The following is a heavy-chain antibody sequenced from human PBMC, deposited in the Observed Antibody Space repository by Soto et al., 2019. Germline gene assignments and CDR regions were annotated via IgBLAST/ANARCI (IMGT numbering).Heavy chain of an antibody. Sequence: QVQLQESGPGLVRPSGTVSLTCAVSGLSISSDNWWSWVRQPPGKGLEWIGEIHHSGSTNYNPSLKSRVTMSVVPSTDLFSLTLNSVNAADTAFYYCARDQGSHPGDWGQGTLVSVSS. CDR3: ARDQGSHPGD. D-gene: IGHD6-13*01. CDR1: GLSISSDNW. J-gene: IGHJ4*02. CDR2: IHHSGST. V-gene: IGHV4-4*02.